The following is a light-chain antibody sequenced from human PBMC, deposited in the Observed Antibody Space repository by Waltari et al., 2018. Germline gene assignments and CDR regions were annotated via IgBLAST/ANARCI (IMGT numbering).Light chain of an antibody. CDR3: QQYFSGCT. V-gene: IGKV1-5*03. Sequence: DIQMTQSPSTLSASVGDRVTITCRASQSIVRWVAWYQQKPGKAPKLLIDKASSLQSGVPSTFSGSGSGTDFTLTISSLQPEDFATYYCQQYFSGCTFGQGTNLEIK. CDR2: KAS. J-gene: IGKJ2*02. CDR1: QSIVRW.